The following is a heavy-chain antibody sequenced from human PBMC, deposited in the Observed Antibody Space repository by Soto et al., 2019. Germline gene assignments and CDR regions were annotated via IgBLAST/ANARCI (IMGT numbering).Heavy chain of an antibody. J-gene: IGHJ4*02. CDR3: AKKGTLSGTGYFDS. D-gene: IGHD6-13*01. CDR1: GFTFSSFW. CDR2: ISSSGDST. Sequence: GGSLRLACAVSGFTFSSFWMHWVRQAPGKGLEWVSAISSSGDSTWYAGSVKGRFTISRDNSKNTLYLQMNSLRAEDSAVYFCAKKGTLSGTGYFDSWGQGTLVTVSS. V-gene: IGHV3-23*01.